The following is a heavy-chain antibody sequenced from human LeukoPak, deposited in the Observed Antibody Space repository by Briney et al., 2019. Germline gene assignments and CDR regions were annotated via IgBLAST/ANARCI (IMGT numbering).Heavy chain of an antibody. CDR2: IRNKAYSYTI. D-gene: IGHD1-26*01. CDR3: ASFDRSRGYYFGSDDY. Sequence: GGSLRLSCAASGFTFSDNYMDWVRQAPGKGLEWVARIRNKAYSYTIEYAASVKGRFTISRDNSKNFLYLQMNNLRTEDTAVYYCASFDRSRGYYFGSDDYWGQGTLVTVSS. J-gene: IGHJ4*02. V-gene: IGHV3-72*01. CDR1: GFTFSDNY.